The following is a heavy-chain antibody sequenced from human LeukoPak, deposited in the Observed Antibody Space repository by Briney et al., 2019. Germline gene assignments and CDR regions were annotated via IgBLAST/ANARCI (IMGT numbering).Heavy chain of an antibody. CDR2: IHKSGTIT. V-gene: IGHV3-48*02. J-gene: IGHJ4*02. CDR1: GCSFSTYS. CDR3: ARDPHALDF. Sequence: PGGSLRLSCAASGCSFSTYSMNWVRQAPGKGLEWVSYIHKSGTITYYRDSVKGRFTISRDNAKNSLYLQMNSLRDEDTAVYYCARDPHALDFWGQGTLVTVSS.